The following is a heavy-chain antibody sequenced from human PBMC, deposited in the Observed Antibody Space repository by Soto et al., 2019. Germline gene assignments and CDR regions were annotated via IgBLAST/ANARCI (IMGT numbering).Heavy chain of an antibody. CDR2: IYYSGST. CDR3: ARVRVPAAPNWVDP. V-gene: IGHV4-31*03. D-gene: IGHD2-2*01. CDR1: GGSISSGGYY. Sequence: SETLSLTCTVSGGSISSGGYYWSWIRQHPGKGLEWIGYIYYSGSTYYNPSLKSRVTISVDTSKNQFSLKLSSVTAADTAVYYRARVRVPAAPNWVDPGGQGNLVT. J-gene: IGHJ5*02.